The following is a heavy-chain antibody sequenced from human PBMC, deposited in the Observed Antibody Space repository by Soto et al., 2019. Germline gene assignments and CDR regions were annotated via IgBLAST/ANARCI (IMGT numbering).Heavy chain of an antibody. D-gene: IGHD3-3*01. CDR1: GFTFSSYS. Sequence: EVQLVESGGGLVQPGGSLRLSCAASGFTFSSYSMNWVRQAPGKGLEWVSYISSSSSTIYYADSVKGRFTISRDNAKNSLYRQMNSLRNEDTAVYYCARDQGRSDYYYGMDVWGQETTVTVSS. CDR3: ARDQGRSDYYYGMDV. V-gene: IGHV3-48*02. J-gene: IGHJ6*02. CDR2: ISSSSSTI.